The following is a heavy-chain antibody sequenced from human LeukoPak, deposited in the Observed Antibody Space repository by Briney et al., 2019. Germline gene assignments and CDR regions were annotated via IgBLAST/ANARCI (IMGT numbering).Heavy chain of an antibody. D-gene: IGHD4-23*01. Sequence: PGGPLRLSCAASGFTFSSYGMHWVRQAPGKGLEWVAFIRYDGSNKYYADSVKGRFTISRGNSKNTLYLQMNSLRAEDTAVYYCAKEMDTVVTRDYFDYWGQGTLVTVSS. J-gene: IGHJ4*02. CDR1: GFTFSSYG. V-gene: IGHV3-30*02. CDR3: AKEMDTVVTRDYFDY. CDR2: IRYDGSNK.